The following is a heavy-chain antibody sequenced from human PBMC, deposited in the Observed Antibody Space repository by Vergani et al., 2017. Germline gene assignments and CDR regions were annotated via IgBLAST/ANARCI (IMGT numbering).Heavy chain of an antibody. CDR1: GFIFSTYA. D-gene: IGHD1-20*01. J-gene: IGHJ4*01. Sequence: EVQLLESGGDLVQPGGSLRLSCPASGFIFSTYAMSWVRRAPGKGMEWVSGISASGAPTYYAASVKGRVTISRDNSKNTLYLQMNSLGVEDTAVYYCARAYGRYDWFDYWGQRTLVTVSS. CDR3: ARAYGRYDWFDY. V-gene: IGHV3-23*01. CDR2: ISASGAPT.